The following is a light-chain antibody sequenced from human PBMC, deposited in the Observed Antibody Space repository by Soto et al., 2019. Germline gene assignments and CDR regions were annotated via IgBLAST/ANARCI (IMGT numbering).Light chain of an antibody. CDR2: EVS. CDR3: TSYTSSTTLV. J-gene: IGLJ1*01. V-gene: IGLV2-14*01. CDR1: RSDVCRYKY. Sequence: QSVLTQPASVSWSPGQSIAISCTGTRSDVCRYKYVSWYQQHPGKAPKLMIYEVSRRPSGASHRFSGSTSGDTACITISGLQAEDDADYYCTSYTSSTTLVFGTGTKVTVL.